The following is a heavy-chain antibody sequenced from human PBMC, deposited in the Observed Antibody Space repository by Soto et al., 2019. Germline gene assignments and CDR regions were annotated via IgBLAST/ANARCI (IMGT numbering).Heavy chain of an antibody. V-gene: IGHV1-69*13. J-gene: IGHJ6*01. CDR3: ARDYLEWLSLSYGMDV. Sequence: ASVKVSCKASGGTFSSYAISWVRQAPGQGLEWMGGIIPIFGTANYAQKFQGRVTITADESTSTAYMELSSLRSEDTAVYYCARDYLEWLSLSYGMDVWGHGTTVTVSS. D-gene: IGHD3-3*01. CDR1: GGTFSSYA. CDR2: IIPIFGTA.